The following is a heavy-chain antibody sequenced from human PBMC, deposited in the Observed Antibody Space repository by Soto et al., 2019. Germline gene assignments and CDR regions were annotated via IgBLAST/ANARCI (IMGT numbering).Heavy chain of an antibody. CDR1: GGTFRSYA. CDR3: ARDHGGANWFDP. Sequence: ASVKVSCKASGGTFRSYAISWVRQAPGQGLVWMGGIIPIFGTANYAQKLQGRVTITADDSTSTASMELRSPSSEDTAGYTCARDHGGANWFDPLGQGTLVTVSS. V-gene: IGHV1-69*13. CDR2: IIPIFGTA. J-gene: IGHJ5*01. D-gene: IGHD3-16*01.